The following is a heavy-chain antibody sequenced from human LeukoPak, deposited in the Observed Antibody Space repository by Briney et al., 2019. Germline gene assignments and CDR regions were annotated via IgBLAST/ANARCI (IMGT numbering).Heavy chain of an antibody. J-gene: IGHJ3*02. Sequence: PGGSLRLSGAASGFTFSSYEMNWVRQAPGKGLEWVSYISSSGSTIYYADSVKGRFTISRDNAKNSLYLQMNSLRAEDTAVYYCARARWCSSTSCYFAAFDIWGQGTMVTVSS. D-gene: IGHD2-2*01. CDR1: GFTFSSYE. CDR2: ISSSGSTI. V-gene: IGHV3-48*03. CDR3: ARARWCSSTSCYFAAFDI.